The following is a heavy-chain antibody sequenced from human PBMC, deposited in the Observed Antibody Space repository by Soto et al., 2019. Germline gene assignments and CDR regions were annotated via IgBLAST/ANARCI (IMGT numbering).Heavy chain of an antibody. V-gene: IGHV3-23*01. J-gene: IGHJ6*03. Sequence: GGSLRLSCAASGFTFSSYAMSWVRQAPGKGLEWVSAISGSGGSTYYADSVKGRFTISRDNSKNTLYLQMNSLRAEDTAVYYCAKHLFLEWLLIYLDVWGKGTTVTVSS. CDR2: ISGSGGST. CDR3: AKHLFLEWLLIYLDV. D-gene: IGHD3-3*01. CDR1: GFTFSSYA.